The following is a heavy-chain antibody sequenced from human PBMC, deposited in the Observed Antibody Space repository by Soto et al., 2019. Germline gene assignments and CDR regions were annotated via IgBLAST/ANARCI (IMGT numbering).Heavy chain of an antibody. CDR2: TRNKANSYST. J-gene: IGHJ4*02. CDR1: GFTFSDHY. CDR3: ARVALSHDQRKYSDY. V-gene: IGHV3-72*01. Sequence: EVQLVESGGGLVQPGGSLILSCAASGFTFSDHYMDCVRQAPGKGLEWVGRTRNKANSYSTEYDASVKGRFTISRDDSTTSLYLQINSLKPEVTSVYYSARVALSHDQRKYSDYWGEGTLVTVSS.